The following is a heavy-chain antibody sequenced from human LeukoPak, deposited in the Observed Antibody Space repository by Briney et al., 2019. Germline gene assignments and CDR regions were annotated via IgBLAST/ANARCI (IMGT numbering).Heavy chain of an antibody. CDR3: AKASRLYSVSLDDAFDI. Sequence: PGRSLRLSCAASGFTFDDYAMYWVRQAPGKGLEWVSGINWSSGNMGYADSVRGRFTISRDNAKNSLYLQMNSLRPEDTAFYYCAKASRLYSVSLDDAFDIWGQGTMVTVSS. J-gene: IGHJ3*02. V-gene: IGHV3-9*01. CDR2: INWSSGNM. D-gene: IGHD1-26*01. CDR1: GFTFDDYA.